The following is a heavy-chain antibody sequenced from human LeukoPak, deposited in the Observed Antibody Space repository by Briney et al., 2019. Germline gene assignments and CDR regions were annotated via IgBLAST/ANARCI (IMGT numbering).Heavy chain of an antibody. CDR3: ARDSGWGGYYMPLGPDY. J-gene: IGHJ4*02. Sequence: GGSLRLSCAASGFTFSSYSMNWVRQAPGKGLEWVSSISSSTSYIYYADSVKGRFTISRDNAKNSLYLQMNSLRAEDTAVYYCARDSGWGGYYMPLGPDYWGQGTLVTVSS. CDR2: ISSSTSYI. D-gene: IGHD3-3*01. V-gene: IGHV3-21*01. CDR1: GFTFSSYS.